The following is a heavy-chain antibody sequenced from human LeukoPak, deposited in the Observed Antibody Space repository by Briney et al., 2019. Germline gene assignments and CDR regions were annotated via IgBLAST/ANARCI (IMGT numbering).Heavy chain of an antibody. CDR3: AKESDCYSYMDV. Sequence: PGRSLRLSCVASGFTFDDYVMHWVRQAPGKGLEWVSGISWNSNSIAYADSVKGRFTISRDNAKNSLYLHMNSLRAEDTALYYCAKESDCYSYMDVWGKGTTVTVSS. CDR2: ISWNSNSI. V-gene: IGHV3-9*01. CDR1: GFTFDDYV. J-gene: IGHJ6*03.